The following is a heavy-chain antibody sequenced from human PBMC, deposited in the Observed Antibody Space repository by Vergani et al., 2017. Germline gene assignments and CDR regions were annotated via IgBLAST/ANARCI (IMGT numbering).Heavy chain of an antibody. J-gene: IGHJ4*02. CDR1: GFTFSSYA. V-gene: IGHV3-30-3*01. D-gene: IGHD5-18*01. Sequence: VQLVESGGGLVQPGGSLRLSCAASGFTFSSYAMHWVRQAPGKGLEWVAVISYDGSNKYYADSVKGRFTISRDNSKNTLYLQMNSLRAEDTAVYYCARAADTAMVTDYWGQGTLVTVSS. CDR3: ARAADTAMVTDY. CDR2: ISYDGSNK.